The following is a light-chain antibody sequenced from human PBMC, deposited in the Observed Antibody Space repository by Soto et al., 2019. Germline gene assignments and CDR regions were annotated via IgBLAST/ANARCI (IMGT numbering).Light chain of an antibody. Sequence: AIQMTQSPSSLSASVGDRVTITCRASQGIRNDLGWYQQRPGKAPKLLIFAASSLQSGVPSRFSGSGSGTDFTLTISSLQPEDFATYYCLQDYNYPYTFGQGTKLEI. CDR3: LQDYNYPYT. J-gene: IGKJ2*01. CDR1: QGIRND. V-gene: IGKV1-6*01. CDR2: AAS.